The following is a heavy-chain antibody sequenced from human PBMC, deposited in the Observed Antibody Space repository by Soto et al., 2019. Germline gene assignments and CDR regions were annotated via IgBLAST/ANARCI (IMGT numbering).Heavy chain of an antibody. CDR1: GGSISSSSYY. Sequence: SETLSLTCTVSGGSISSSSYYWGWIRQPPGKGLEWIGSINHSGSTYYNPSLKSRVTISVDTSKNQFSLKLSSVTAADTAVYYCARASSAPSYWGQGTLVTVSS. CDR3: ARASSAPSY. J-gene: IGHJ4*02. D-gene: IGHD6-25*01. CDR2: INHSGST. V-gene: IGHV4-39*01.